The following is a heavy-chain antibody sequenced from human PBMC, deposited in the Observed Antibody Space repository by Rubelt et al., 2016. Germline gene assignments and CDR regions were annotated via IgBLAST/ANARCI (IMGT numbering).Heavy chain of an antibody. CDR3: AREQQLVGGWFDP. Sequence: QVQLVQSGAEVKKPGSSVKVSCKASGGTFSSYAISWVRQAPGQGLEWMGGIIPIFGTANYAQQVQGRGTITVDESTSKAYMELSSLRSEDAAVYYCAREQQLVGGWFDPWGQGTLVTVSS. CDR2: IIPIFGTA. V-gene: IGHV1-69*01. CDR1: GGTFSSYA. D-gene: IGHD6-13*01. J-gene: IGHJ5*02.